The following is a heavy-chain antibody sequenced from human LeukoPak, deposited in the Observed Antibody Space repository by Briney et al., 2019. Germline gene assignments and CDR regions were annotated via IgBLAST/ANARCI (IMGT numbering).Heavy chain of an antibody. J-gene: IGHJ4*02. V-gene: IGHV3-21*01. D-gene: IGHD2-2*01. CDR2: IDSSSAYI. CDR3: ARDTSQSNAVTYFDY. Sequence: GGSLRLSCAASGLTFSSSGMNWVRQAPGKGLEWVSFIDSSSAYIYYADSVKGRFTISRDNAKNSLYLQMNSLRAEDTAVHYCARDTSQSNAVTYFDYWGQGTLVTVSS. CDR1: GLTFSSSG.